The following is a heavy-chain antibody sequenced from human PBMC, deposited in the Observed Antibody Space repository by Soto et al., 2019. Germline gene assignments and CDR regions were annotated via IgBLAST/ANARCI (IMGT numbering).Heavy chain of an antibody. Sequence: GGSLRLSCAASGFTFSSYGMHWVRQAPGKGLEWVAVISYDGSNKYYADSVEGRFTISRDNSKNTLYLQMNSLRAEDTAVYYCAKDRGPILWSGELLDRWGQGTLVTVSS. J-gene: IGHJ4*02. CDR1: GFTFSSYG. V-gene: IGHV3-30*18. CDR3: AKDRGPILWSGELLDR. D-gene: IGHD3-10*01. CDR2: ISYDGSNK.